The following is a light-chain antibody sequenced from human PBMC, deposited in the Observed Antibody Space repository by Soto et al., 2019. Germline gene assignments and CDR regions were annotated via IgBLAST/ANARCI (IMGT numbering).Light chain of an antibody. Sequence: EIVLTQSPAILSLSPGERATLSCRASQSVSDNLAWYQQKPGQAPRLLIYDASNRATGIPARFSGSGSGTDFTLTISSLEPDDFAVYYCQQRTNWPPYTFGQGTKLEI. CDR2: DAS. CDR3: QQRTNWPPYT. J-gene: IGKJ2*01. V-gene: IGKV3-11*01. CDR1: QSVSDN.